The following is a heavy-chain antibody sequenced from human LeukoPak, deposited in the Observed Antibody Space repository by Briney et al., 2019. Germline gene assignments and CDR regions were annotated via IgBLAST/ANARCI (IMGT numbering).Heavy chain of an antibody. CDR1: GFTFSSYA. Sequence: GGSLRLSCAASGFTFSSYAMSWVRQAPGKGLEGVSAISGSGGSTYYADSVKGRFTISRDNSKNTLYLQMNSLRAEDTAVYYCAKGLLWFGEFDYWGQGTLVTVSS. J-gene: IGHJ4*02. D-gene: IGHD3-10*01. V-gene: IGHV3-23*01. CDR3: AKGLLWFGEFDY. CDR2: ISGSGGST.